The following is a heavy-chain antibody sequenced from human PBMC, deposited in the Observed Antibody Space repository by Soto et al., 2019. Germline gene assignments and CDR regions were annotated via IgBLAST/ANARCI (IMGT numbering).Heavy chain of an antibody. Sequence: ESGPTLVNPTQTLTLTCTFSGFSLTTDGMAVGWIRQPPGKALEWLALIYWNEDKRYSPTLRSRLTITRDTSKNQVVLTMTNMDPVDTATYYCAHRPGYWDSSAPYRWGQGTLVTVSS. D-gene: IGHD3-22*01. CDR1: GFSLTTDGMA. CDR3: AHRPGYWDSSAPYR. J-gene: IGHJ5*02. CDR2: IYWNEDK. V-gene: IGHV2-5*01.